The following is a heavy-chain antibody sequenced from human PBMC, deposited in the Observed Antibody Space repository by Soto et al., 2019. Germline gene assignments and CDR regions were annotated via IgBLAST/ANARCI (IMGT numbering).Heavy chain of an antibody. J-gene: IGHJ4*02. V-gene: IGHV4-31*03. CDR2: IYYSGST. Sequence: SETLSLTCTVSGGSISSDGCYWTWIRQHPGKGLEWIGYIYYSGSTYYNPSLKSRITISVDTSKNQFSLKLSSVTAADTATYFCAQRSPIHGSLAYWGQGTLVTVSS. D-gene: IGHD3-10*01. CDR3: AQRSPIHGSLAY. CDR1: GGSISSDGCY.